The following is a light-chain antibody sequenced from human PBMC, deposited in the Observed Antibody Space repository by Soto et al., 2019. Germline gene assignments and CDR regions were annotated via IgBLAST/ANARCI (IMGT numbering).Light chain of an antibody. CDR3: QQYGSSLST. CDR1: QSVSSRY. V-gene: IGKV3-20*01. CDR2: ATS. Sequence: EIVLTQSPGTLSLSPGDTAALSCRASQSVSSRYLAWYQQKSGQAPRLLIYATSSRATDIPDRFIGYGSGTDFTLTISGLEPEDFAVYYCQQYGSSLSTXGQGTKVDIK. J-gene: IGKJ1*01.